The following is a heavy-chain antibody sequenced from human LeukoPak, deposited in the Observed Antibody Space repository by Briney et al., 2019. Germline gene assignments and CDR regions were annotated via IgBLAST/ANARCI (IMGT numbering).Heavy chain of an antibody. D-gene: IGHD1/OR15-1a*01. Sequence: PVGSLRLSCAASGFTFSSYDMHWVRQATGKGLEWVSAIGTAGDTYYPGSVKGRFTISRENAKNSLYLQMNSLRAGDTAVYYCARAGPKTGTYDYWGQGTLVTVSS. CDR3: ARAGPKTGTYDY. V-gene: IGHV3-13*01. J-gene: IGHJ4*02. CDR2: IGTAGDT. CDR1: GFTFSSYD.